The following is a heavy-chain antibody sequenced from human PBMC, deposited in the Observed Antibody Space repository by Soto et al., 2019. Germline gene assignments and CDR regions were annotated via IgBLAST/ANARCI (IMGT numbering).Heavy chain of an antibody. CDR1: GFSLSTTGMC. D-gene: IGHD3-10*01. V-gene: IGHV2-70*20. Sequence: SGPTLVNPTQTLTLTCTVSGFSLSTTGMCVSWVRQPPGKALEWLGLIGWDDDRYYNTALKSRFTISTDTSKNQVVLTMTNMDPVDTATYYCARASLGSGSFLFDYWRQGALVTVSS. CDR3: ARASLGSGSFLFDY. CDR2: IGWDDDR. J-gene: IGHJ4*02.